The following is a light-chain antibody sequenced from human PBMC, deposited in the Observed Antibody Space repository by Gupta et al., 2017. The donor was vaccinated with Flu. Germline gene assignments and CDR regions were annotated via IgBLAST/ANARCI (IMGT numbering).Light chain of an antibody. CDR3: SAWDDSIKGFGV. Sequence: QSVLTQRPSASGTPGQRVTISCSGSSSNIGSNTVNCYQQLPATAPPILIVWNNQRPSGVPPRFSCATSCTSASLVTSARQSEDEADEYYSAWDDSIKGFGVFGGGTKLTVL. V-gene: IGLV1-44*01. CDR2: WNN. J-gene: IGLJ3*02. CDR1: SSNIGSNT.